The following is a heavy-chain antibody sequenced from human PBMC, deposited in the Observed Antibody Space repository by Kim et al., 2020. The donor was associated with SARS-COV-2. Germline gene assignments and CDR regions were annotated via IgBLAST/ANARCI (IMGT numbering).Heavy chain of an antibody. CDR3: ARAPRRIITIFGVVTHFDF. J-gene: IGHJ4*02. V-gene: IGHV4-31*03. CDR2: IYYSGST. CDR1: GGSISSGGYY. Sequence: SETLSPTCTVSGGSISSGGYYWSWIRQHPGKGLEWIGYIYYSGSTYYNPSLKSRVTISVDTSKNQFSLKLSSVTAADTAVYYCARAPRRIITIFGVVTHFDFGGRGTRVTVSS. D-gene: IGHD3-3*01.